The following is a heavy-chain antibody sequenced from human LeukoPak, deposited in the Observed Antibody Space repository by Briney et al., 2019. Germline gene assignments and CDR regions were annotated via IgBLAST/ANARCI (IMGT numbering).Heavy chain of an antibody. J-gene: IGHJ4*02. CDR3: ARPFGYFDWLLDY. D-gene: IGHD3-9*01. CDR1: GFIFSSYS. Sequence: GGSLRLSCAASGFIFSSYSMNWVRQAPGKGLEWVSSISSSSSFIYYADSVKGRFTISGDNAKNSLYLQMNSLRAEDTAVYYCARPFGYFDWLLDYWGQGTLVTVSS. CDR2: ISSSSSFI. V-gene: IGHV3-21*01.